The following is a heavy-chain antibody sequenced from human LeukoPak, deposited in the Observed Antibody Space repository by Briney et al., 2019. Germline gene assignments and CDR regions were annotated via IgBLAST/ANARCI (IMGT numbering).Heavy chain of an antibody. Sequence: ASVKVSCKASGYTFTIYGISWVRQAPGQGLEWMGWISAYNGSTNYAQKLQGRVTMTTDTSTSTAYMELRSLRSDDTAVYYCARDRSYYDFWSGYYNDYWGQGTLVTVSS. CDR1: GYTFTIYG. D-gene: IGHD3-3*01. CDR3: ARDRSYYDFWSGYYNDY. V-gene: IGHV1-18*01. CDR2: ISAYNGST. J-gene: IGHJ4*02.